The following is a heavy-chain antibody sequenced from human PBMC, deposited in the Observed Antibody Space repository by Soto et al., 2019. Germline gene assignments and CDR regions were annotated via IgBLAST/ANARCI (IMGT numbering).Heavy chain of an antibody. CDR1: GYTFTSYG. D-gene: IGHD1-7*01. Sequence: GASVKVSCKASGYTFTSYGISWVRQAPGQGLEWMGWISAYNGNTNYAQKLQDRVTMTTDTSTSTAYMELRSLRSDDTAVYYCARAKGPYQIGNYGFDYWGQGTLVTVSS. V-gene: IGHV1-18*01. CDR2: ISAYNGNT. CDR3: ARAKGPYQIGNYGFDY. J-gene: IGHJ4*02.